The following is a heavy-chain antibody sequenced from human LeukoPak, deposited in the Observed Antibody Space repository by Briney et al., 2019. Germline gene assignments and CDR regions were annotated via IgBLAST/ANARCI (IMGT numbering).Heavy chain of an antibody. Sequence: SVKVSCKASGGTFSSYAISWVRQAPGQGLEWMGRIIPILGIANYAQKFQGRVTITADKSTSTAYMELSSLRSEDTAVYYCARGGDCSGGSCYQTIDYWGQGTLVTVSS. CDR3: ARGGDCSGGSCYQTIDY. CDR2: IIPILGIA. J-gene: IGHJ4*02. CDR1: GGTFSSYA. V-gene: IGHV1-69*04. D-gene: IGHD2-15*01.